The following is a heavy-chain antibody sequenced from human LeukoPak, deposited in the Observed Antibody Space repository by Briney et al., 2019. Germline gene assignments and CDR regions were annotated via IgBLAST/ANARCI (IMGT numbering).Heavy chain of an antibody. V-gene: IGHV4-59*11. CDR3: ARAITIFGVDTAYYYYYMDV. Sequence: PSETLSLTCAVYGGSFSGHYWSWIRQPPGKGLEWIGYIYYSGSTNYNPSLKSRVTISVDTSKNQFSLKLSSVTAADTAVYYCARAITIFGVDTAYYYYYMDVWGKGTTVTVSS. CDR2: IYYSGST. CDR1: GGSFSGHY. D-gene: IGHD3-3*01. J-gene: IGHJ6*03.